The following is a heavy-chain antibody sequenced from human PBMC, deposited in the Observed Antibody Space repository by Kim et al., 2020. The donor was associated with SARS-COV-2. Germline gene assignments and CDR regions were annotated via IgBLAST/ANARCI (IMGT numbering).Heavy chain of an antibody. D-gene: IGHD6-19*01. Sequence: DSVKGRFTISRDNAKNSLYLQMNSLRAEDTALHYCAKDIRGPVAGTSFDYWGQGTLVTVSS. CDR3: AKDIRGPVAGTSFDY. V-gene: IGHV3-9*01. J-gene: IGHJ4*02.